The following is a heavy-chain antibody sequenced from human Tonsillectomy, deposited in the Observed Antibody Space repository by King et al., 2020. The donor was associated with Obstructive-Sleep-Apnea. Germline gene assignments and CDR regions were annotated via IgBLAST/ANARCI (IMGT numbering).Heavy chain of an antibody. CDR1: GYTFTDYY. D-gene: IGHD6-13*01. Sequence: VQLVESGAEVKKPGASVEVSCKASGYTFTDYYIHWVRQAPGQGLEWMGWINPSGGGSDYAQKFQGRVTMTRDTSIGTAYMELSRLRSDDTAVYYCAREAAAELHRRSNDFDYWAQGTLVTVSS. J-gene: IGHJ4*02. CDR3: AREAAAELHRRSNDFDY. CDR2: INPSGGGS. V-gene: IGHV1-2*02.